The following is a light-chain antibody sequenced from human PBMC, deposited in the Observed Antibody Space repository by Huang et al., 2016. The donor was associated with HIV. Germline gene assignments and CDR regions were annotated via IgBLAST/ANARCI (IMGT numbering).Light chain of an antibody. Sequence: AIQMTQSPASLSAAVGDRVAITCRASQGIRNDLGWYQQRLGKAPELLVSATSHLQSGVPSRCSGSGSGTQFTLTISSLQPEDFATYYCLQTYTYPWTFGQGTMVEI. CDR3: LQTYTYPWT. V-gene: IGKV1-6*01. J-gene: IGKJ1*01. CDR1: QGIRND. CDR2: ATS.